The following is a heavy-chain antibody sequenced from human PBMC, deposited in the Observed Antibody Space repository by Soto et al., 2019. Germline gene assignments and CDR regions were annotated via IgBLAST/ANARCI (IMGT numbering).Heavy chain of an antibody. V-gene: IGHV4-59*01. CDR2: VSSTGRT. J-gene: IGHJ6*02. CDR1: STSSYY. CDR3: ARVAACWSNYVHYYSGMDV. Sequence: SETLSLTCNGSTSSYYWAWIRKPPGRGLEWIGSVSSTGRTKYNPSLKSRVTISIDTSRSQFTLQVTSVTAADTAVYYCARVAACWSNYVHYYSGMDVWGQGTTVTVSS. D-gene: IGHD3-10*01.